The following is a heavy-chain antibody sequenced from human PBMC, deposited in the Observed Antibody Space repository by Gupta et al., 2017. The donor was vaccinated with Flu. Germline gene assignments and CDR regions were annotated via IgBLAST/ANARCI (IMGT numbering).Heavy chain of an antibody. V-gene: IGHV3-74*01. Sequence: GLVWVSRINSDGSSTSYADSVKGRFTISRDNAKNTLYLQMNSLRAEDTAVYYCAREPYDFWSGGRMDVWGQGTTVTVSS. D-gene: IGHD3-3*01. J-gene: IGHJ6*02. CDR3: AREPYDFWSGGRMDV. CDR2: INSDGSST.